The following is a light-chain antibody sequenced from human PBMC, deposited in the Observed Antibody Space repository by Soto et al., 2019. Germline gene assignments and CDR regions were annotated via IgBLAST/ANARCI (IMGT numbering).Light chain of an antibody. CDR3: QQYGSSALT. Sequence: EIVLTQSPCTLSLSPGERASLSCRAIQSVSSSYLAWYQQKPGQAPRLLIYGASSRATGIPDRFSGSGSGTDFTLTISRLEPEDFVVYYCQQYGSSALTFGGGTKVDIK. CDR1: QSVSSSY. J-gene: IGKJ4*01. CDR2: GAS. V-gene: IGKV3-20*01.